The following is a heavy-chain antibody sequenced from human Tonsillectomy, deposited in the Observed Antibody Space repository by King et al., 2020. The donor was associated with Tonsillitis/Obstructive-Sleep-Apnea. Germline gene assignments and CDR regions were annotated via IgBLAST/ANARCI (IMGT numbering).Heavy chain of an antibody. CDR1: GFTFSDYD. CDR3: AKPSGDYLYYCDS. CDR2: ISYDERNK. J-gene: IGHJ4*02. Sequence: VQLVESGGGVVQPGRSLRLSCAASGFTFSDYDMHWVRQAPGKGLEWLAVISYDERNKYYADSVKGRFTISRDNSKNTLYLQMNSLRGEDTAVYYCAKPSGDYLYYCDSWGQXTLVTVSS. V-gene: IGHV3-30*18. D-gene: IGHD4-17*01.